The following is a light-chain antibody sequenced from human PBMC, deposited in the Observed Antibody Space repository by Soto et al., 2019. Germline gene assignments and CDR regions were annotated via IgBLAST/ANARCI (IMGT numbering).Light chain of an antibody. V-gene: IGKV1-39*01. CDR1: QGIRND. CDR3: QQSYSTPSWT. CDR2: AAS. J-gene: IGKJ1*01. Sequence: IQMTQSPSSLSASVGDRVTITCRASQGIRNDLGWYQQKPGKAPKLLIYAASSLQSGVPSRFSGSGSGTDFTLTISSLQPEDFATYYCQQSYSTPSWTFGQGTKVDIK.